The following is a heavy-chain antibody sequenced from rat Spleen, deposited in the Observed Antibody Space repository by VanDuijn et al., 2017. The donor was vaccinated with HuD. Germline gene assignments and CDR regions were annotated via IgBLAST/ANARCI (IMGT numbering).Heavy chain of an antibody. CDR2: ISYSGST. J-gene: IGHJ2*01. CDR1: GYSITSNY. Sequence: EVQLQESGPGLVKPSQSLSLTCSVTGYSITSNYWGWIRKFPGNKMEWMGYISYSGSTSYNPSLKSRISITRDTSKNQFFLHLNSVTTEDTATYYCARYALPGYHDYCGQGVMVTVSS. V-gene: IGHV3-1*01. D-gene: IGHD1-4*01. CDR3: ARYALPGYHDY.